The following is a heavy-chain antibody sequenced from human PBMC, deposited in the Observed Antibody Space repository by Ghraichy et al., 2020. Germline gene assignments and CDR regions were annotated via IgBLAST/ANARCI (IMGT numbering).Heavy chain of an antibody. D-gene: IGHD1-26*01. Sequence: GGSLRLSCAASGFTFSSYAMSWVRQAPGKGLEWVSAISGSGGSTYYADSVKGRFTISRDNSKNTLYLQMNSLRAEDTAVYYCAKGEQPWELPGAVLDYWGQGALVTVSS. CDR2: ISGSGGST. J-gene: IGHJ4*02. CDR3: AKGEQPWELPGAVLDY. CDR1: GFTFSSYA. V-gene: IGHV3-23*01.